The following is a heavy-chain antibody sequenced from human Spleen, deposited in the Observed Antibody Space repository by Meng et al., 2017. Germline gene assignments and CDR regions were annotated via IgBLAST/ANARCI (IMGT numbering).Heavy chain of an antibody. CDR3: ARGPTTMAHDFDY. CDR1: GGSISSGGYY. Sequence: HVQLQDAGPGLVKPSQTLSLTCTGSGGSISSGGYYWSWIRQHPGKGLEWIGYIYYSGSTYYNPSLESRATISVDTSQNNLSLKLSSVTAADSAVYYCARGPTTMAHDFDYWGQGTLVTVSS. V-gene: IGHV4-31*03. CDR2: IYYSGST. D-gene: IGHD4-11*01. J-gene: IGHJ4*02.